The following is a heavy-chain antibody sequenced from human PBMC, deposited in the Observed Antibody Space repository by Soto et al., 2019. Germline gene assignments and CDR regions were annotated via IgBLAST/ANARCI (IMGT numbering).Heavy chain of an antibody. CDR1: GFTFSSYG. CDR2: IWYDGSNK. Sequence: QVQLVESGGGVVQPGRSLRLSCAASGFTFSSYGMHWVRQAPGKGLEWVAVIWYDGSNKDYADSVKGRFTISRDNSKNTLYLQMNSLRAEDTAVYYCARDPLDSIRALYGMDVWGQGTTVTVSS. J-gene: IGHJ6*02. V-gene: IGHV3-33*01. CDR3: ARDPLDSIRALYGMDV. D-gene: IGHD2-2*03.